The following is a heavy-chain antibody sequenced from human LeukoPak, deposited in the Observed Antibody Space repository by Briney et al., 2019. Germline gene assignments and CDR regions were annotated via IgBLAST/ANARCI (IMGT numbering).Heavy chain of an antibody. CDR3: ARDFGDRY. CDR2: IKQDASEK. V-gene: IGHV3-7*01. CDR1: GFTFSTYA. D-gene: IGHD3-10*01. J-gene: IGHJ4*02. Sequence: GGSLRLSCAASGFTFSTYAMNWVRQAPGKGLEWVANIKQDASEKYYVDSVKGRFTISRDNAKNSLYLQMNSLRAEDTAVYYCARDFGDRYWGQGTLVTVSS.